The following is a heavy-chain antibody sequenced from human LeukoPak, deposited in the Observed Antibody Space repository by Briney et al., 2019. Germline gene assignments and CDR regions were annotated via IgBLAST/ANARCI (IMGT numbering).Heavy chain of an antibody. CDR2: ISAYNGNT. D-gene: IGHD3-22*01. CDR3: ARGSYYYDSSGPNWFDP. V-gene: IGHV1-18*01. CDR1: GYTFTSYG. Sequence: GASVKVSCKASGYTFTSYGISWVRQAPGQGLEWMGWISAYNGNTNYAQKLQGRVTMTTDTSTSTAYMELRSLRSDDTAVYYCARGSYYYDSSGPNWFDPWGQGTLVTVSS. J-gene: IGHJ5*02.